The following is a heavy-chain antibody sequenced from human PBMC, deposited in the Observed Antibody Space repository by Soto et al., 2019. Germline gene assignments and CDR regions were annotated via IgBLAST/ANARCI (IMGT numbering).Heavy chain of an antibody. D-gene: IGHD1-26*01. CDR2: ISSNGGST. CDR1: GFTFSNYD. Sequence: PGGSLRLSCAASGFTFSNYDMHWVRQAPGKGLEYVSVISSNGGSTYYANSVKGRFTISRDNSKNTLYLQMGSLRTEDMAVYYCARGRWATFDYWGQGTLVTVSS. CDR3: ARGRWATFDY. V-gene: IGHV3-64*01. J-gene: IGHJ4*02.